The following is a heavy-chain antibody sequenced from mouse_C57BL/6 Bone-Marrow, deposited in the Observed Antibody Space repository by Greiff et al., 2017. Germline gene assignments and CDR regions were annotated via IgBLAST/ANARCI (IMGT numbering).Heavy chain of an antibody. CDR2: INPSSGYT. J-gene: IGHJ2*01. V-gene: IGHV1-7*01. CDR3: ARETVDATDDD. D-gene: IGHD1-1*01. Sequence: QVQLKESGAELAKPGASVKLSCKASGYTFTSYWMHWVKQRPGQGLEWIGYINPSSGYTKYNQKFKDKATLTADKSSSTAYMQLGSLTYEDSAVXYCARETVDATDDDWGQGTTLTVSS. CDR1: GYTFTSYW.